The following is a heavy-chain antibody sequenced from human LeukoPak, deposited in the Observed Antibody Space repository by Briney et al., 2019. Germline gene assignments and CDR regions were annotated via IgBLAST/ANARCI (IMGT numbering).Heavy chain of an antibody. CDR1: GGSISSSSYY. D-gene: IGHD1-20*01. V-gene: IGHV4-39*07. J-gene: IGHJ4*02. CDR3: ARDVWGLGITGTTETDY. Sequence: SETLSLTCTVSGGSISSSSYYWGWIRQPPGKGLEWIGSIYYSGSTYYNPSLKSRVTISVDTSKNQFSLKLSSVTAADTAVYYCARDVWGLGITGTTETDYWGQGTLVTVSS. CDR2: IYYSGST.